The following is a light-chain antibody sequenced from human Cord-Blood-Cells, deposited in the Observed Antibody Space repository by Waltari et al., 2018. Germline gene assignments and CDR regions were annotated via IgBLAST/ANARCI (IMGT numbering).Light chain of an antibody. Sequence: DIQMTQSPSTLSASVGDRVTITCWASQSISSWLAWYQQKPGKAPKLLIYKASSLESGVPSRFSGSGSGTEFTLTISSLQPDDFATYYCQQYNSYSPRWTFGQGTKVEIK. CDR3: QQYNSYSPRWT. CDR2: KAS. CDR1: QSISSW. V-gene: IGKV1-5*03. J-gene: IGKJ1*01.